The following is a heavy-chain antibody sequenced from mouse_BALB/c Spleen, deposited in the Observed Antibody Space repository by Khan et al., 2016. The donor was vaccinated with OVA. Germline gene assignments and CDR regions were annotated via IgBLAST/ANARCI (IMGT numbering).Heavy chain of an antibody. CDR3: ARGRAY. D-gene: IGHD3-3*01. V-gene: IGHV3-2*02. CDR1: GYSITSDYA. J-gene: IGHJ3*01. CDR2: ISYSGTT. Sequence: EVKLEESGPGLVKPSQSLSLTCTVTGYSITSDYAWNWIRQFPGNKLEWMGSISYSGTTSYTPSLKSRVSITRATSKNQFFLQLNSVTTEDTATYFCARGRAYWGQGTLVTISA.